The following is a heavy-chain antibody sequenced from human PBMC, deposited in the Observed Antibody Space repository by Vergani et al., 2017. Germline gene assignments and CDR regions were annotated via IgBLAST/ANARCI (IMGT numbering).Heavy chain of an antibody. CDR2: IDPSDSYT. D-gene: IGHD5-18*01. CDR3: ARRLHVDTAMVPFDY. Sequence: EVQLVPSGAEVKKPGESLRISCKGSGYSFTSYWISWVRQMPGKGLEWMGRIDPSDSYTNYSPSFQGHVTISADKSISTAYLQWSSLKASDTAMYYCARRLHVDTAMVPFDYWGQGTLVTVSS. CDR1: GYSFTSYW. J-gene: IGHJ4*02. V-gene: IGHV5-10-1*03.